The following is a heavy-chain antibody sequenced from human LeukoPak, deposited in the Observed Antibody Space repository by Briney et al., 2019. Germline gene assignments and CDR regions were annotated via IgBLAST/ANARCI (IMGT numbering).Heavy chain of an antibody. V-gene: IGHV4-59*01. CDR1: GGSMSSYY. CDR2: ISYSGST. CDR3: ARDDGAVAGTRGYMDV. J-gene: IGHJ6*03. Sequence: SETLSLTCTVSGGSMSSYYWSWIRQPPGKGLERIGYISYSGSTNYNPSLKSRVTISVDTSKNQFSLKLSSVTAADTAVYYCARDDGAVAGTRGYMDVWGKGTTVTVSS. D-gene: IGHD6-19*01.